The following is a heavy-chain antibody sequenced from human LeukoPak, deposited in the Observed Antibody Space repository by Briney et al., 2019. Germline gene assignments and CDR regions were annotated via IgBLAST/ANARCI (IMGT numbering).Heavy chain of an antibody. CDR3: ARASSGWAVDLYYFDH. V-gene: IGHV3-21*01. D-gene: IGHD6-19*01. J-gene: IGHJ4*02. CDR2: INSTSSYI. Sequence: GESVRHFCAASGFTYRSYSMNWLGQAPAQEREGVSSINSTSSYIYYPAPVKARFTMSRANSRNSLYWQMYSLRAEDTAVYYCARASSGWAVDLYYFDHGGEGTLVTVSS. CDR1: GFTYRSYS.